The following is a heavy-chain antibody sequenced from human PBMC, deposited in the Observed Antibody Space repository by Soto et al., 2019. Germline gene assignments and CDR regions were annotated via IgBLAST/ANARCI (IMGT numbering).Heavy chain of an antibody. V-gene: IGHV3-30*18. Sequence: GGSLRLSCAASGFTFSNYGMHWVRQAPGKGLEWVAIISFDGNNKYYSDSVKGRFTIPRDNSKNMVFLQMNSLRPEDTAVYYCVKPREHFYDSSPGETWGQGTPVTVS. CDR2: ISFDGNNK. D-gene: IGHD3-22*01. J-gene: IGHJ5*02. CDR1: GFTFSNYG. CDR3: VKPREHFYDSSPGET.